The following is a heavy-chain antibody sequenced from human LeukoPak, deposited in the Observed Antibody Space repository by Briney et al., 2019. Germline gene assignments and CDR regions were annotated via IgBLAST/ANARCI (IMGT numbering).Heavy chain of an antibody. J-gene: IGHJ4*02. CDR3: ARPSYQQVATPQEYY. CDR1: GGSISSYY. CDR2: IYYGGSK. V-gene: IGHV4-59*08. Sequence: LSLTCPVSGGSISSYYWRWIRQPPGKGLEWVGFIYYGGSKNYNTAFKTGVTISVDKSKNHFFLKLISVPAADTAVYYCARPSYQQVATPQEYYWGQGTLVTVSS. D-gene: IGHD6-13*01.